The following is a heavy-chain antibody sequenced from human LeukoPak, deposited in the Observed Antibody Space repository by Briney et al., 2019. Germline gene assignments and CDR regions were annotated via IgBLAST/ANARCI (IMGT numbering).Heavy chain of an antibody. CDR3: ARNYYGSGNWFEP. V-gene: IGHV1-2*02. D-gene: IGHD3-10*01. CDR2: INPNSGGT. J-gene: IGHJ5*02. Sequence: GASVKVSCKASGYTFTGYYLHWVRQHTGQGLEWMGWINPNSGGTNYAQIFRGRVTMTRDTSINTAYMELSRLRSDDTAVYYCARNYYGSGNWFEPWGQGTLVTVSS. CDR1: GYTFTGYY.